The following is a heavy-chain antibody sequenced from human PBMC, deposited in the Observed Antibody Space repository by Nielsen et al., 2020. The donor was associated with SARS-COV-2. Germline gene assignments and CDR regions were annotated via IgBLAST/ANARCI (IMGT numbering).Heavy chain of an antibody. V-gene: IGHV1-69*13. CDR1: GGTFSTST. CDR2: IIPKFGFP. CDR3: AKEIDNTNFGVARGSEAFDI. Sequence: SVKVSCKASGGTFSTSTINWVRQAPGRGLEWMGGIIPKFGFPNYAQRFQGRLTITADESTDTAYLELNSLRPEDTAKYFCAKEIDNTNFGVARGSEAFDIWGQGTVVTVSS. J-gene: IGHJ3*02. D-gene: IGHD3-3*01.